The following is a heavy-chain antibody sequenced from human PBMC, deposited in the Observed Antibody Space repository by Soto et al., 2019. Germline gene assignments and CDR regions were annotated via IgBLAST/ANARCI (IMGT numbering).Heavy chain of an antibody. V-gene: IGHV4-39*01. CDR3: AFGATRTGWFDP. D-gene: IGHD1-26*01. J-gene: IGHJ5*02. Sequence: SETLSLTCTVSGDSISSSSYYWGWIRQPPGKGLEWIGSIYYSGSTYYNPSLKSRVTISVDTSKNQFSLKLSSVTAADTAVYYCAFGATRTGWFDPWGQGTLVTVSS. CDR2: IYYSGST. CDR1: GDSISSSSYY.